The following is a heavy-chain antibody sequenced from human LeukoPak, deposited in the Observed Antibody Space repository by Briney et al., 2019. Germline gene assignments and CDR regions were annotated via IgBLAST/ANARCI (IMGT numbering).Heavy chain of an antibody. CDR3: ARGRRITMIVVVITTSGRSSGAFDI. CDR1: GGSFSGYY. D-gene: IGHD3-22*01. J-gene: IGHJ3*02. CDR2: INHSGST. V-gene: IGHV4-34*01. Sequence: PSETLSLTCAVYGGSFSGYYWSWIRQPPGKGLEWIGEINHSGSTNYNPSPKSRVTISVDTSKNQSSLKLSSVTAADTAVYYCARGRRITMIVVVITTSGRSSGAFDIWGQGTMVTVSS.